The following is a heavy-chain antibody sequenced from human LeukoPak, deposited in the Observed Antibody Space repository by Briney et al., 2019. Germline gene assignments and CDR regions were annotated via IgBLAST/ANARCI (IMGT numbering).Heavy chain of an antibody. CDR3: ARQHCSSTSCYFDY. D-gene: IGHD2-2*01. J-gene: IGHJ4*02. V-gene: IGHV4-34*01. Sequence: SETLSLTCAVYGGSLSGYYWSWTRHSPGKGLVWLGEINHSGSTNYNPSLKSLVTISVDTSKNQSSLKLSSVTAADTAVYYCARQHCSSTSCYFDYWGQGTLVTVSS. CDR2: INHSGST. CDR1: GGSLSGYY.